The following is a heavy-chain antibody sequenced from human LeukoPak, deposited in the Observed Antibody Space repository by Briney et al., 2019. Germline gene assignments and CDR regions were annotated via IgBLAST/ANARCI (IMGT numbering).Heavy chain of an antibody. J-gene: IGHJ4*02. CDR1: GFTFSSYA. D-gene: IGHD4-17*01. CDR3: AKDGLIPTTVTKSGWFDY. V-gene: IGHV3-23*01. Sequence: PGGSLRLSCAASGFTFSSYAMSWVRQAPGKGLEWVSAISGSGGSTYYADSVKGRFTISRDNSKNTLYLQMNSLRAEDTAVYYCAKDGLIPTTVTKSGWFDYWGQGTLVTVSS. CDR2: ISGSGGST.